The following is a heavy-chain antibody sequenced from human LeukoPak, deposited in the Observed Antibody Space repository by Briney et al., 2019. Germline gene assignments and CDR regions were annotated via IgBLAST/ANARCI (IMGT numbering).Heavy chain of an antibody. CDR3: AKDRGSPNYGSGSGYYFDY. J-gene: IGHJ4*02. V-gene: IGHV3-23*01. CDR2: ISGSGGST. D-gene: IGHD3-10*01. Sequence: GGSLRLSCAASGFTFSSYAMSWVRQAPGKGLEWVSAISGSGGSTYYADSVKGRFTISRDNSKNTLYLQMNSLRAEDTAVYYCAKDRGSPNYGSGSGYYFDYWGQGTLVTVSS. CDR1: GFTFSSYA.